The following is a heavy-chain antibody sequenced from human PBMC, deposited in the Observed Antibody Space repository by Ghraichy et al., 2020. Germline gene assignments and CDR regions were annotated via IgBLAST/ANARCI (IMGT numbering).Heavy chain of an antibody. CDR2: IYYSGST. J-gene: IGHJ4*02. CDR1: GGSISNTSYY. D-gene: IGHD6-13*01. CDR3: ASRQLDSSSWNPPFYH. Sequence: SQTLSLTCTVTGGSISNTSYYWGWIRQPPGKGLEWIGSIYYSGSTYKNPSLKSRVTISVDTSKNKFSLKLTSVTAADTAMYYCASRQLDSSSWNPPFYHWGQGTLVTVSS. V-gene: IGHV4-39*01.